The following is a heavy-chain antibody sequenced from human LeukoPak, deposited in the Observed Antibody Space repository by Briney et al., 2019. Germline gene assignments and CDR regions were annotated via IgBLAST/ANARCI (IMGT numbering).Heavy chain of an antibody. Sequence: GGSLRLSCTASGFIFSHAWMNWVRQAPGKGLQWLGRIRSGGAREYAAPAQGRFTISRDDSRNTVYLEMNNLDTDDTAVHFCAVDNPVIDAQIDYWGQGTLVTVSS. CDR1: GFIFSHAW. J-gene: IGHJ4*02. D-gene: IGHD3-16*02. CDR3: AVDNPVIDAQIDY. V-gene: IGHV3-15*01. CDR2: IRSGGAR.